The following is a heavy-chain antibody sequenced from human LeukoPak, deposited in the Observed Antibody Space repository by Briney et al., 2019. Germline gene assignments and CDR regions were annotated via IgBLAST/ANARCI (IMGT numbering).Heavy chain of an antibody. Sequence: GGSLRLSCAVSGFTFSNYAMNWVRQAPGKGLVWVSRFYSDGSRTNYADSVKGRFTISGDNAKNTQYLQMNSLRAEDTAVYYCARSGRGGAFDIWGQGTMVTVSS. D-gene: IGHD1-26*01. CDR3: ARSGRGGAFDI. CDR2: FYSDGSRT. J-gene: IGHJ3*02. CDR1: GFTFSNYA. V-gene: IGHV3-74*01.